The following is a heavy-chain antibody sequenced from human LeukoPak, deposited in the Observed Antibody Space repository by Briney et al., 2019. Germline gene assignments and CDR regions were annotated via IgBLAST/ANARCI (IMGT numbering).Heavy chain of an antibody. Sequence: GGSLRLSCAASGFTVSSNYMSWVRQAPGKGLEWVSIIYSGGSTFYADSVKGRFTISRDNSKNTLYLQMNSLRAEDTAVYYCARAMDSAMVIIDYYYYMDVWGKGTTVTISS. V-gene: IGHV3-53*01. CDR3: ARAMDSAMVIIDYYYYMDV. J-gene: IGHJ6*03. CDR2: IYSGGST. CDR1: GFTVSSNY. D-gene: IGHD5-18*01.